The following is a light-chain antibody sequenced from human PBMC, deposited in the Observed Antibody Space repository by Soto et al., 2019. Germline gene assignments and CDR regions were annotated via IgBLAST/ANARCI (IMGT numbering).Light chain of an antibody. J-gene: IGLJ1*01. V-gene: IGLV2-14*03. CDR3: TSYTPSSTYV. CDR2: AVS. Sequence: QSALTHPASVSGSPGQSITISCTGTSSDVGNYNYVSWYRQYPGKAPKLMIYAVSRRPSGVSNRFSGSKSGNTASLTISGLEAEDEADYYCTSYTPSSTYVFGTGTKVTVL. CDR1: SSDVGNYNY.